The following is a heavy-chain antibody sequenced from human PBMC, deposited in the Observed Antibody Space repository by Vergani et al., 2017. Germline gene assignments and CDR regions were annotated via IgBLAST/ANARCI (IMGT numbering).Heavy chain of an antibody. Sequence: VQLVESGGGVVQPGRSLRLSCAASGFTFSSYGMHWVRQAPGKGLEWVAVISYDGSNKYYADSVKGRFTISRDNSKNTLYLQMNSLRAEDTAVYYCAKESSGWDNWFDPWGQGTLVTVSS. CDR3: AKESSGWDNWFDP. J-gene: IGHJ5*02. CDR2: ISYDGSNK. D-gene: IGHD6-19*01. V-gene: IGHV3-30*18. CDR1: GFTFSSYG.